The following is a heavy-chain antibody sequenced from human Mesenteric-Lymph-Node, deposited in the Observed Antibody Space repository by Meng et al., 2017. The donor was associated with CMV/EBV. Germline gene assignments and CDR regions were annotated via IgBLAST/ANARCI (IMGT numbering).Heavy chain of an antibody. CDR2: INHSRST. J-gene: IGHJ4*02. CDR3: ARSPGPFDY. V-gene: IGHV4-34*01. CDR1: GGSLKDYY. Sequence: LTVAAYGGSLKDYYWSWTRQPPGKGLEWIGEINHSRSTNYNPSLKSRVTISVDTSKNQFSLKLSSVTAADTAVYYCARSPGPFDYWGQGTLVTVSS.